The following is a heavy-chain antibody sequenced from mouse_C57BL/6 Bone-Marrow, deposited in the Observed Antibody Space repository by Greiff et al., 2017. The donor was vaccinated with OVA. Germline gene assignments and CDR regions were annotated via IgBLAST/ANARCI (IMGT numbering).Heavy chain of an antibody. CDR3: ARGEYWRRENFDY. CDR1: GYSITSGYY. Sequence: VQLKESGPGLVKPSQSLSLTCSVTGYSITSGYYWNWIRQFPGNKLEWMGYISYDGSNNYNPSLKNRISITRDTSKNQFFLKLNSVTTEDTATYYCARGEYWRRENFDYWGQGTTLTVSS. V-gene: IGHV3-6*01. D-gene: IGHD5-2*01. J-gene: IGHJ2*01. CDR2: ISYDGSN.